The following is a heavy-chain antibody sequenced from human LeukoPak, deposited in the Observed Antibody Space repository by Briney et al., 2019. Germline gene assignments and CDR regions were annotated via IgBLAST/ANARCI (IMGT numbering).Heavy chain of an antibody. CDR3: ARDGYYYDSSGYYGGDY. Sequence: SVKVSCTASGYTSTGYYIQCVRQSPGQRLEWLGGMKPNSGSTNYAQKFQSRVTMTRDTSIRTAYMELSRLRSDDTAAYYCARDGYYYDSSGYYGGDYWGQGTLVTVSS. CDR2: MKPNSGST. J-gene: IGHJ4*02. D-gene: IGHD3-22*01. V-gene: IGHV1-2*02. CDR1: GYTSTGYY.